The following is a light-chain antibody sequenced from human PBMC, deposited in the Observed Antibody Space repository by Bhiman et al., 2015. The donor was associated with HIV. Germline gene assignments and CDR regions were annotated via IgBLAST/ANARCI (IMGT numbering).Light chain of an antibody. V-gene: IGLV2-14*03. J-gene: IGLJ1*01. Sequence: QSALTQPASVSGSPGQSITISCTGTSSDVGGYNYVSWYQQHPGKAPKLMIYDVSQRPSGVSNRFSGSKSGNTASLTISGLQAEDEADYYCQSYDSSLSKVFGTGTKVTVL. CDR1: SSDVGGYNY. CDR3: QSYDSSLSKV. CDR2: DVS.